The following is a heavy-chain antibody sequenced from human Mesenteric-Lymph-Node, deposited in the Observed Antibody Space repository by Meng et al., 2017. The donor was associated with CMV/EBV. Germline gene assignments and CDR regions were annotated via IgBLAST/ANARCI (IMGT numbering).Heavy chain of an antibody. CDR1: SLTPCGVG. V-gene: IGHV2-5*01. CDR3: AHSLYYYHSGSFHNFFAP. J-gene: IGHJ5*02. Sequence: SLTPCGVGLGWIRPPPGKALELLALSDWNDYNRYRPSLKSRITITKDTSKNQVVLTMPHVDPVDTATYYCAHSLYYYHSGSFHNFFAPCGQGILVTVSS. CDR2: SDWNDYN. D-gene: IGHD3-10*01.